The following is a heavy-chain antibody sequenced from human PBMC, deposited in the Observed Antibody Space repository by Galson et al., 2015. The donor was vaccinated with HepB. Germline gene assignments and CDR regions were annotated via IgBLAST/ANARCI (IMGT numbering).Heavy chain of an antibody. Sequence: SLRLSCAASGFTFSTYGMNWVRQAPGKGLEWVSYISSSSTTIYYADSVKGRFTISRDYAKNSLYLQMNSLRAEDTAVYYCARGLPAAGTSQFDYWGQGTLVTVSS. V-gene: IGHV3-48*01. CDR2: ISSSSTTI. CDR3: ARGLPAAGTSQFDY. J-gene: IGHJ4*02. D-gene: IGHD6-13*01. CDR1: GFTFSTYG.